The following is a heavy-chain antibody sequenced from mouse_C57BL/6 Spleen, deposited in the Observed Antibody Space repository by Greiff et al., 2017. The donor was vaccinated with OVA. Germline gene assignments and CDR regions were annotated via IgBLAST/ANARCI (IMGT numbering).Heavy chain of an antibody. CDR2: INPNNGGT. Sequence: VQLKQSGPELVKPGASVKMSCKASGYTFTDYNMHWVKQSHGKSLEWIGYINPNNGGTSYNQKFKGKATLTVNKSSSTAYMELRSLTSEESAVYYCAREGDYFDYWGQGTTLTVSS. D-gene: IGHD3-3*01. J-gene: IGHJ2*01. CDR3: AREGDYFDY. CDR1: GYTFTDYN. V-gene: IGHV1-22*01.